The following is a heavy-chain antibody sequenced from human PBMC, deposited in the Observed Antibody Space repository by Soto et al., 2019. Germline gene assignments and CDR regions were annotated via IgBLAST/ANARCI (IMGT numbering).Heavy chain of an antibody. D-gene: IGHD3-22*01. Sequence: LSLTCTVSGVSISSYYWSWIRQPPGKGLEWIGYIYYSGSTNYNPSLKSRVTISVDTSKNQFSLKLSSVTAADTAVYYCARSRGGYFDHWGQGTLVTVSS. CDR3: ARSRGGYFDH. CDR2: IYYSGST. V-gene: IGHV4-59*01. CDR1: GVSISSYY. J-gene: IGHJ4*02.